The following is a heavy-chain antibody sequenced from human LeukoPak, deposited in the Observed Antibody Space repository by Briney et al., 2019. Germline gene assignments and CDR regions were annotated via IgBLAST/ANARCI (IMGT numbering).Heavy chain of an antibody. D-gene: IGHD6-19*01. CDR3: ARSYSSGWYDGCDY. CDR2: ISYDGSNK. Sequence: GGSLRLSCAASGFTFSSYAMHWVRQAPGKGLEWVAVISYDGSNKYYADSVKGRFTISRDNSKNTLYLQMNSLRAEDMAVYYCARSYSSGWYDGCDYWGQGTLVTVSS. CDR1: GFTFSSYA. J-gene: IGHJ4*02. V-gene: IGHV3-30-3*01.